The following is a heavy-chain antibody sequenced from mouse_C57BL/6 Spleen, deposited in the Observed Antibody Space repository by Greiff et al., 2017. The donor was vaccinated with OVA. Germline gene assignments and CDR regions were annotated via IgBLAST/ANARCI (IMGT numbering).Heavy chain of an antibody. Sequence: QVQLQQPGAELVRPGSSVKLSCKASGYTFTSYWMDWVKQRLGQGLEWIGNIYPSDSETHYNQKFKDKATLTVDKSSSTAYMQLSSLTSEDSAVYYCARSSPYYDYDAAYWGQGTLVTVSA. CDR1: GYTFTSYW. CDR3: ARSSPYYDYDAAY. CDR2: IYPSDSET. J-gene: IGHJ3*01. D-gene: IGHD2-4*01. V-gene: IGHV1-61*01.